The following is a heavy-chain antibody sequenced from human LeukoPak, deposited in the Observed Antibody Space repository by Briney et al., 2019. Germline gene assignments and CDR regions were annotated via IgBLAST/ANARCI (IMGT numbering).Heavy chain of an antibody. D-gene: IGHD1-26*01. CDR2: IGIGGDT. CDR3: TRVYSGRNFYYGMGV. CDR1: GFTFSTYD. V-gene: IGHV3-13*04. Sequence: GGSLRLSCAASGFTFSTYDMHWVRQGTGKGLEWVSSIGIGGDTYYAGSVKGRFTISRDNAKNSLYLQMDSLRDGDTAVYYCTRVYSGRNFYYGMGVWGPGTTVTVSS. J-gene: IGHJ6*02.